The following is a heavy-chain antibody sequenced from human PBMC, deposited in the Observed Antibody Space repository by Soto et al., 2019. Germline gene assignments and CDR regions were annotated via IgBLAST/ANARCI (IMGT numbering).Heavy chain of an antibody. CDR2: IIPIFATA. CDR1: GGTFSSYA. D-gene: IGHD3-16*01. CDR3: AQCLLGVNYYYGMDV. V-gene: IGHV1-69*12. Sequence: QVQLVQSGAEVKKPGSSVKVSCKASGGTFSSYAINWVRQAPGQWLEWMGGIIPIFATADYAQKFQGRVTITADESTSTAYMEMSSLRSEDTAVYYCAQCLLGVNYYYGMDVWGQGTTVTVSS. J-gene: IGHJ6*02.